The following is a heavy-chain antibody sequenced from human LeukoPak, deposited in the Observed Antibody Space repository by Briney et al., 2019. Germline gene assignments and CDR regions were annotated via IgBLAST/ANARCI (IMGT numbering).Heavy chain of an antibody. J-gene: IGHJ4*02. CDR2: FDPEDGET. D-gene: IGHD1-20*01. CDR3: ATGGDNWNDLGN. V-gene: IGHV1-24*01. Sequence: ASVKVSCKVSGYTLTELSMHWVRQAPGKGLEWMGGFDPEDGETIYAQKFQGRVTMTEDTSTDTAYMELSSLRSEDTAVYYCATGGDNWNDLGNWGQGTLVTVSS. CDR1: GYTLTELS.